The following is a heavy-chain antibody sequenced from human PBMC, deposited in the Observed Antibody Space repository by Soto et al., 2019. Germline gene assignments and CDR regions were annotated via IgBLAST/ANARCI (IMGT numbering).Heavy chain of an antibody. CDR3: ALRSYCGADCYSNFCSGMDV. Sequence: QVQLVQSGAEVRKPGSSVKVSCKASGSTFSSYTVNWVRQAPGQGLEWIGRIIPILGITNYARRFQGRVTITEDRSTNTAYMELTSMTSEDTAVYYCALRSYCGADCYSNFCSGMDVWGHGTTVTGSS. V-gene: IGHV1-69*02. CDR1: GSTFSSYT. CDR2: IIPILGIT. D-gene: IGHD2-21*02. J-gene: IGHJ6*02.